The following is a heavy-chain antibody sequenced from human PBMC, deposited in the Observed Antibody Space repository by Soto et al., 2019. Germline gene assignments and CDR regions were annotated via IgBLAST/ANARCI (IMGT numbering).Heavy chain of an antibody. J-gene: IGHJ3*02. CDR1: GFTFSSYS. CDR3: LRGERGYTSDAVLDS. V-gene: IGHV3-21*01. CDR2: ISSTSSPI. D-gene: IGHD2-2*02. Sequence: EFQLVESGGGLVRPGGSLRLSCADSGFTFSSYSMNWVRQAPGKGLEWVSSISSTSSPIFYAASVEGRFTISRDNAKRTLYLHMNSLRVEDTSVYYCLRGERGYTSDAVLDSWGPGTIVTGSS.